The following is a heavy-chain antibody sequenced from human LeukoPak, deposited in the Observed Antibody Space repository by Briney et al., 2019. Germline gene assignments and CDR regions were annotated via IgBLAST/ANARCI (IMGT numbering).Heavy chain of an antibody. CDR1: GASIRSGDYY. V-gene: IGHV4-61*08. CDR2: IYYSGST. D-gene: IGHD6-19*01. J-gene: IGHJ4*02. CDR3: ARGGWYYFY. Sequence: SETLSLTCTVSGASIRSGDYYWSWIRQPPGKGLEWIGYIYYSGSTNYNPSLKSRVTISVDTSKNQFSLKLSSVTAADTAVYYCARGGWYYFYWGQGTLVTVSS.